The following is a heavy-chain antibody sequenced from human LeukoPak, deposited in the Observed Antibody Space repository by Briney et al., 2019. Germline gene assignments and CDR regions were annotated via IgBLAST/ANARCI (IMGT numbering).Heavy chain of an antibody. D-gene: IGHD3-22*01. Sequence: GSLRLSCAASGFTLSDYLMHWVRQAPGKGLVWVSHINNYGSRTTYADSVKGRFTISRDNAKNTLYLQMNSLRAEDTAVYYCARISYDSSGYYDYWGQGTLVTVSS. J-gene: IGHJ4*02. CDR1: GFTLSDYL. CDR3: ARISYDSSGYYDY. CDR2: INNYGSRT. V-gene: IGHV3-74*01.